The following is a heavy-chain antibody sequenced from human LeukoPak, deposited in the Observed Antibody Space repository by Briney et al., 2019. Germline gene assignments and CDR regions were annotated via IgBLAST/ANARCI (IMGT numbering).Heavy chain of an antibody. CDR1: GFTFSSYW. J-gene: IGHJ4*02. D-gene: IGHD3-22*01. Sequence: PGGSLRLSCAAAGFTFSSYWMSWVRQAPGKGLEWGANIKQDGSEKYYVDSVKGRFTTSRDTAKKSLYLQMNSPRAEDTAVYSCARDRSNYYDSRLDYWGQGTLVTVSS. V-gene: IGHV3-7*01. CDR2: IKQDGSEK. CDR3: ARDRSNYYDSRLDY.